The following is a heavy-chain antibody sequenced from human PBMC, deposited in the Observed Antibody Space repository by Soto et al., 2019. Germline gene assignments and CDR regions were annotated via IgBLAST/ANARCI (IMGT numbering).Heavy chain of an antibody. D-gene: IGHD2-2*01. J-gene: IGHJ4*02. CDR1: GFTFRDYW. CDR3: VQLLSSRSVDY. V-gene: IGHV3-7*01. CDR2: IKQDASEK. Sequence: EVQLVESGGGLVQPGGSLSLSCAASGFTFRDYWMNWVRQAPGKGLEWVANIKQDASEKYYVDSVKCRFSTSRDNAKNSLYLQMNSLRAEDTAVYYCVQLLSSRSVDYWGQGKLVTVSS.